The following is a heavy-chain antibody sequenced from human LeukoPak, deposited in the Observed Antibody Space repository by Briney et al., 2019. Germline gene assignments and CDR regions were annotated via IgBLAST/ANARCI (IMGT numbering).Heavy chain of an antibody. D-gene: IGHD6-13*01. CDR2: IYYSGST. Sequence: SETLSLTCTVSGGSISSSADYWGWIRQPPGKGLEWIGSIYYSGSTYNNPSLKSRVTISVDTPKNQFSLKLASVTAADTAVYYCARGPSSSSWYHNWFDPWGQGTLVTVSS. CDR3: ARGPSSSSWYHNWFDP. J-gene: IGHJ5*02. CDR1: GGSISSSADY. V-gene: IGHV4-39*01.